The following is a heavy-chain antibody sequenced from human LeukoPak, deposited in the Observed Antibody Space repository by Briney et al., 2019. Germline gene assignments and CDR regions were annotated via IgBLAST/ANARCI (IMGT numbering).Heavy chain of an antibody. CDR1: GFIFSGHS. J-gene: IGHJ1*01. V-gene: IGHV3-21*01. D-gene: IGHD3-10*01. Sequence: PGGSLRLSCAASGFIFSGHSMNWVRQAPGKGLEWVSSISSSSNYIFYGDSVRGRFTISRDNAKNSLYLQMNSLRAEDTAVYYCAREMARGFQHWGQGTLVTVSS. CDR2: ISSSSNYI. CDR3: AREMARGFQH.